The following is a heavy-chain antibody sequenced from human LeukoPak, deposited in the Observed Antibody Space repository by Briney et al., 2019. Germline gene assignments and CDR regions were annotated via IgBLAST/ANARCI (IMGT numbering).Heavy chain of an antibody. J-gene: IGHJ6*02. D-gene: IGHD5-18*01. CDR2: INHSGST. Sequence: SETLSLTCTVSGGSISSGDYYWSWIRQPPGKGLEWIGEINHSGSTNYNPSLKSRVTISVDTSKNQFSLKLSSVTAADTAVYYCARGYTAMVPNPYYYYGMDVWGQGTTVTVSS. CDR3: ARGYTAMVPNPYYYYGMDV. V-gene: IGHV4-39*07. CDR1: GGSISSGDYY.